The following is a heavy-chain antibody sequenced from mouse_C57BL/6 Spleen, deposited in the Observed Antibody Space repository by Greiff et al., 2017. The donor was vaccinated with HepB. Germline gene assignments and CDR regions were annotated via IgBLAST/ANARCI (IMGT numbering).Heavy chain of an antibody. V-gene: IGHV1-64*01. CDR1: GYTFTSYW. Sequence: VQLQQPGAELVKPGASVKLSCKASGYTFTSYWMHWVKQRPGQGLEWIGMIHPNSGSTNYNEKFKSKATLTVDKSSSTAYMQLSSLTSEDSAVYYCARSDYSNFYAMDYWGQGTSVTVSS. CDR2: IHPNSGST. J-gene: IGHJ4*01. D-gene: IGHD2-5*01. CDR3: ARSDYSNFYAMDY.